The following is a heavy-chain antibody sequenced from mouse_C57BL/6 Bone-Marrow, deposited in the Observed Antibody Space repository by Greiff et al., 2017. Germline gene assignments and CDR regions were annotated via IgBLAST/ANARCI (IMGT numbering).Heavy chain of an antibody. D-gene: IGHD2-12*01. V-gene: IGHV1-26*01. CDR3: ARGGDSTTLFGY. Sequence: VQLQQSGPELVKPGASVKISCKASGYTFTDYYMNWVKQSHGKSLEWIGDINPNNGGTSYNQKFKGKATLTVDKSSSTAYMELRSLTSEDSAVYYCARGGDSTTLFGYWGQGTTLTVSS. CDR2: INPNNGGT. CDR1: GYTFTDYY. J-gene: IGHJ2*01.